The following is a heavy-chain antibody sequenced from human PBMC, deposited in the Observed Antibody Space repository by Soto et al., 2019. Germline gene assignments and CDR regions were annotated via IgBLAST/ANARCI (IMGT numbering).Heavy chain of an antibody. V-gene: IGHV3-23*01. CDR3: AKGGSSGRGWFDP. CDR1: GFTCSSYG. Sequence: EVQLLESGGGLVQPGGSLRLSCAASGFTCSSYGMSWVRQAPGKGLECVSHISGSGGSTYYADYVKGRFTISRDNSKNTLFLEMNSLRAEDTAEYYCAKGGSSGRGWFDPWGQGTLVTVSS. J-gene: IGHJ5*02. D-gene: IGHD6-19*01. CDR2: ISGSGGST.